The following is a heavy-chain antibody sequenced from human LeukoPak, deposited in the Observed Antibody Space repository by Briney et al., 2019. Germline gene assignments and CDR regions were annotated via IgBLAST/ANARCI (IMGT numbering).Heavy chain of an antibody. J-gene: IGHJ6*03. V-gene: IGHV3-23*01. CDR3: ARALGDYYYYMDV. CDR2: ISASGGSA. CDR1: GFTFSSYA. Sequence: GGSLRLSCAASGFTFSSYAMSWVRQAPGKGLEWVSAISASGGSAYYAGSVKGRFTISRDNSKNTLYLQMNSLRSEDTAVYYCARALGDYYYYMDVWGKGTTVTVSS. D-gene: IGHD7-27*01.